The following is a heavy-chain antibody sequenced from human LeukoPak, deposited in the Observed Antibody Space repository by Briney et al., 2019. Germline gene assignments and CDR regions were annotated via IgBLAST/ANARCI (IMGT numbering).Heavy chain of an antibody. CDR1: GGSISSSSYY. Sequence: SETLSLTCTVSGGSISSSSYYWGWIRQPPGKGLEWIGSIYYSGSTYYDPSLKSRVTISVDTSKNQFSLKLSSVTAADTAVYYCARRGIAAAGNYYWGQGTLVTVSS. J-gene: IGHJ4*02. V-gene: IGHV4-39*01. CDR2: IYYSGST. D-gene: IGHD6-13*01. CDR3: ARRGIAAAGNYY.